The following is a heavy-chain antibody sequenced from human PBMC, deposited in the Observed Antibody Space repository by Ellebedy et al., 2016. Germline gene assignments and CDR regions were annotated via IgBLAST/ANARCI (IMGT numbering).Heavy chain of an antibody. J-gene: IGHJ2*01. CDR1: GFTFSNAW. D-gene: IGHD6-13*01. V-gene: IGHV3-15*07. CDR3: TTRAYSSPEDWYFDL. CDR2: IKSKTDGGTT. Sequence: GGSLRLSCAASGFTFSNAWMNWVRQAPGKGLEWVGRIKSKTDGGTTDYAAPVKGRFTISRDDSKNTLYLQMNSLKTEDTAVYYCTTRAYSSPEDWYFDLWGRGTPVTVSS.